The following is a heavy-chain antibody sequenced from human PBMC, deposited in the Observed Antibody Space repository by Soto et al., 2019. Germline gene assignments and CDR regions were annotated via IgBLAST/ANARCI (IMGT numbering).Heavy chain of an antibody. J-gene: IGHJ4*02. CDR1: GYTFTIYA. Sequence: KVSCTASGYTFTIYAMHWVRQAPGQRLEWMGWINADSDTRYSPSFQGQVTISADKSINTAYLQWSSLKASDTAMYYCARVGHSSYSLDYWGQGTLVTVSS. D-gene: IGHD5-18*01. V-gene: IGHV5-51*01. CDR3: ARVGHSSYSLDY. CDR2: INADSDT.